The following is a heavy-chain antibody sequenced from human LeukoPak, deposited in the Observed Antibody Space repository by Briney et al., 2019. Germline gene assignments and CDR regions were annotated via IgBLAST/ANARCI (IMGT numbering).Heavy chain of an antibody. Sequence: GGSLRLSCAASGFTFSSYAMYWVRQAPGKGLEWVLGVSDSGDGTHYADSVKGRFTISRDNSKNTLYLQMNNLRAEDTAVYYCAELGITMIGGVWGKGTTVTISS. CDR1: GFTFSSYA. J-gene: IGHJ6*04. CDR3: AELGITMIGGV. CDR2: VSDSGDGT. D-gene: IGHD3-10*02. V-gene: IGHV3-23*01.